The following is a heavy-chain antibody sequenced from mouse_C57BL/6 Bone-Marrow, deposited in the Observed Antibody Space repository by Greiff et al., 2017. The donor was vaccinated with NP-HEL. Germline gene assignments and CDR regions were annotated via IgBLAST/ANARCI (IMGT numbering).Heavy chain of an antibody. J-gene: IGHJ2*01. V-gene: IGHV1-80*01. D-gene: IGHD2-14*01. CDR2: IYPGDGGT. Sequence: VQLQQSGAELVKPGASVKISCKASGYAFSSYWMNWVKQRPGKGLEWIGQIYPGDGGTNYNEKFNGKATLTADKSSSTAYMQLSSLTSYDSAVVYCARGGETYDSYYWGQGTTLTVSS. CDR1: GYAFSSYW. CDR3: ARGGETYDSYY.